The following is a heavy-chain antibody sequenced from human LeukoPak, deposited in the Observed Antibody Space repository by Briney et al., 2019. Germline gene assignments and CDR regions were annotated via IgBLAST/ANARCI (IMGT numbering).Heavy chain of an antibody. V-gene: IGHV1-69*06. D-gene: IGHD2-15*01. CDR2: IIPIFGTA. CDR3: AREPVDAGAFDI. Sequence: SVKVSCKASGGTFSSYAISWVRQAPGQGLEWMGGIIPIFGTANYAQKFQGRVTITADKSTSTAYMELSSLRSEDTAVYYCAREPVDAGAFDIWGQGTMVTVSS. CDR1: GGTFSSYA. J-gene: IGHJ3*02.